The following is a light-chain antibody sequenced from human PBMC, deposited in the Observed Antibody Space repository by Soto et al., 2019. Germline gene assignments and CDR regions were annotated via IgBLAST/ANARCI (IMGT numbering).Light chain of an antibody. J-gene: IGKJ5*01. CDR1: QTIDSW. CDR3: QQYNRLIT. Sequence: DIQMTQSPSSLSASVGDRVTITCRASQTIDSWVAWYQQKPGKAPKLLVYDATSLESGVSSRFSGSGYGTDFTLSINNLQPDDFATYYCQQYNRLITFGQGTRLEI. CDR2: DAT. V-gene: IGKV1-5*01.